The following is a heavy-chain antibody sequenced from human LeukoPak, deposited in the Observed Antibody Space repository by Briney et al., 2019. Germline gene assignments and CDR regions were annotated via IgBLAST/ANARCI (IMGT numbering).Heavy chain of an antibody. CDR2: IWYDGSNK. V-gene: IGHV3-33*01. CDR3: ARDLSIAAAGTYLDY. CDR1: GFTLSSYG. Sequence: PGGSLRLSCAASGFTLSSYGMHWVRQAPGKGLEWVAVIWYDGSNKYYADSVKGRFTISRDNSKNTLYLQMNSLRAEDTAVYYCARDLSIAAAGTYLDYWGQGTLVTVSS. D-gene: IGHD6-13*01. J-gene: IGHJ4*02.